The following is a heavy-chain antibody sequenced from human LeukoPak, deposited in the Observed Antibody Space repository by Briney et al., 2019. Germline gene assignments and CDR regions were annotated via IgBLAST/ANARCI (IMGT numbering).Heavy chain of an antibody. CDR1: GYTFTGYY. CDR2: INPNSGGT. D-gene: IGHD1-20*01. V-gene: IGHV1-2*06. J-gene: IGHJ4*02. CDR3: AREPEYNWNGYAAY. Sequence: ASVKVSCKASGYTFTGYYMHWVRQAPGQGLEWMGRINPNSGGTNYAQKFQGRVTMTRDTSISTAYMELSRLRSDDTAVYYCAREPEYNWNGYAAYWGQGTLVTVSS.